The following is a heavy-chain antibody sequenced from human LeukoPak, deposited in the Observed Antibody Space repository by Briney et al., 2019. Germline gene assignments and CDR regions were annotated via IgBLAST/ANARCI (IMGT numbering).Heavy chain of an antibody. Sequence: ASVKVSCKASGYTFSDYYMHWVRQAPGQGLEWMGWINPNSGGRNYAQKFEGRVTMTRDMSISTAYMEVSRLTSDETAVYYCARATIADSSTYYIDYWGLGTLVTVSS. J-gene: IGHJ4*02. D-gene: IGHD3-22*01. V-gene: IGHV1-2*02. CDR3: ARATIADSSTYYIDY. CDR2: INPNSGGR. CDR1: GYTFSDYY.